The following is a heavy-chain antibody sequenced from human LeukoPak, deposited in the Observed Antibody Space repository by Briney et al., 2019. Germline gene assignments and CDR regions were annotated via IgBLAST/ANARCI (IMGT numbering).Heavy chain of an antibody. CDR2: IYPGDSDT. Sequence: GASLQISCKASGYSFVSHWIVWVRQMPGKGLEWLGIIYPGDSDTRYSPSFQGQVTISADKSISTAYLQWSSLKASDTAMYYCARQGAVAVWYFDLWGRGTLVTVSS. D-gene: IGHD6-19*01. V-gene: IGHV5-51*01. CDR3: ARQGAVAVWYFDL. CDR1: GYSFVSHW. J-gene: IGHJ2*01.